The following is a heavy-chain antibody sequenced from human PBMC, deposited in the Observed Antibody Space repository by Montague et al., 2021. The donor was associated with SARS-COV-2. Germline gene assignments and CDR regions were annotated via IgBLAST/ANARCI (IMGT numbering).Heavy chain of an antibody. Sequence: SLRLSCAASGFTFSNSAMNWVRQAPGKGLEWVSGSRGSDGGTNYADSVKGRFTISRDNSKNVLYLQMNSLRAEDTALYYCAKDSYYYGLGYGMDVWGQGTTVTVSS. V-gene: IGHV3-23*01. CDR2: SRGSDGGT. CDR1: GFTFSNSA. J-gene: IGHJ6*02. D-gene: IGHD3-10*01. CDR3: AKDSYYYGLGYGMDV.